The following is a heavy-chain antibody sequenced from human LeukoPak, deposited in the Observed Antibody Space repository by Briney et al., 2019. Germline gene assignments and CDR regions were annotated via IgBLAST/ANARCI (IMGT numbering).Heavy chain of an antibody. Sequence: SETLSLTCAVSGGPISSHYWSWIRQPPGKGLEWIGYIYYSGSTNYNPSLKSRVTISVDTSKNQFSLKLSSVTAADTAVYYCASHDYGDVLYDYWGQGTLVTVSS. V-gene: IGHV4-59*11. D-gene: IGHD4-17*01. CDR1: GGPISSHY. J-gene: IGHJ4*02. CDR3: ASHDYGDVLYDY. CDR2: IYYSGST.